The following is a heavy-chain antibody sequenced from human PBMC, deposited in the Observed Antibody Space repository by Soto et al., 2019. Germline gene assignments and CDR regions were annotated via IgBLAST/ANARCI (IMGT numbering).Heavy chain of an antibody. CDR3: ARGDKDY. D-gene: IGHD3-9*01. CDR1: GYTFTGYY. Sequence: GVSVKVSCKASGYTFTGYYIPWVPQAPGQGLEWMGWINPNSGGTNYAQKFQGRVTMTRDTAVSTAYMELSRLRSDDRAVYYCARGDKDYWGQGPLVTVS. CDR2: INPNSGGT. J-gene: IGHJ4*02. V-gene: IGHV1-2*02.